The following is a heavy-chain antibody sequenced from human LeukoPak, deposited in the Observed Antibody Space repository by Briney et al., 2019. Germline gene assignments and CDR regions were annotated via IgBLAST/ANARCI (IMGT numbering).Heavy chain of an antibody. V-gene: IGHV3-74*01. D-gene: IGHD6-19*01. J-gene: IGHJ4*02. CDR3: AFCSLRYSSGSYVFDY. CDR1: GFTFGSYW. CDR2: INSDGSST. Sequence: PGGSLRLSCAASGFTFGSYWMHWVRQVPGKGLVWVSRINSDGSSTSYADSVKGRFTISRDNTKNTLYLQMNSLRAEDTAVYYCAFCSLRYSSGSYVFDYWGQGALVTVSS.